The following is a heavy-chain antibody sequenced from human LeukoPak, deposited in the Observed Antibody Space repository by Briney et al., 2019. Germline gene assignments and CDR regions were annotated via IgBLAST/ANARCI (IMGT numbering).Heavy chain of an antibody. CDR2: ISSDGSTT. Sequence: EGSLRLSCAASGFTFRNYWMHWVRQAPGKGLVWVSRISSDGSTTNYADSVKGRFTISRDNAKNTLYLQMNSLRAEDTAVYYCARVYGDFDYWGQGTLVTVSS. D-gene: IGHD4-17*01. V-gene: IGHV3-74*01. CDR3: ARVYGDFDY. J-gene: IGHJ4*02. CDR1: GFTFRNYW.